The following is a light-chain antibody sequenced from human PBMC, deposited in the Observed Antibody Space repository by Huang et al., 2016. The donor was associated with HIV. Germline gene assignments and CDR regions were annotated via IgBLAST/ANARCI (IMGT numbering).Light chain of an antibody. CDR1: QSVENS. V-gene: IGKV3-11*01. Sequence: EIVLTQSPATLSLSPGDRATLSCRASQSVENSLAWYQQKPGQPPRLLMSDASIRATGIPARFRGSGSGTDFTLTISSLEPDDFAVYYCQQRSKWPPVYTFGQGTKLEIK. J-gene: IGKJ2*01. CDR2: DAS. CDR3: QQRSKWPPVYT.